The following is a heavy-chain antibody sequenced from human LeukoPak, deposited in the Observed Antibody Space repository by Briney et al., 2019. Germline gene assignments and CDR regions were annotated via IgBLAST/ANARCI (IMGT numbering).Heavy chain of an antibody. CDR2: IYTSGST. Sequence: SQTLSLTCTVSGGSISSGSYYWSWIRQPAGKGLEWIGRIYTSGSTNYNPSLKSRVTISVDTSKNQFSLKLSSVTAADTAVYYCARAKYGSGSYYIDYWGQGTLVTVSS. CDR3: ARAKYGSGSYYIDY. CDR1: GGSISSGSYY. D-gene: IGHD3-10*01. V-gene: IGHV4-61*02. J-gene: IGHJ4*02.